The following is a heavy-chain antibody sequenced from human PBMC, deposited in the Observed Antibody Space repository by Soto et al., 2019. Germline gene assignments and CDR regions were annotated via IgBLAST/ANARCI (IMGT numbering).Heavy chain of an antibody. CDR1: EDTFRNYA. V-gene: IGHV1-69*06. J-gene: IGHJ2*01. CDR2: IIPIFGTA. D-gene: IGHD3-22*01. Sequence: QVELVQSGAEVKKPGSSVKVSCQASEDTFRNYAISWVRQAPGQGLEWMGGIIPIFGTANYAQKFQGRVTITADTSANTVELELSSLRSEDTAVYYCASTKSDSSAYYYWYLGLWGRGTLVTVSS. CDR3: ASTKSDSSAYYYWYLGL.